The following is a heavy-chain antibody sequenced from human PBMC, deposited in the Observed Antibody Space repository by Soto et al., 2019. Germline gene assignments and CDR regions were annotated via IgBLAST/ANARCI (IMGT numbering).Heavy chain of an antibody. V-gene: IGHV3-30*18. J-gene: IGHJ4*02. CDR1: GFTLSGVD. D-gene: IGHD6-6*01. Sequence: QVQLVESGGGVVQPGTSLRLSCSASGFTLSGVDMHWVRQAPGKGLEWVAVMSYDGRNQYYADSVKGRFTVSRDSSKSTLYLQIISLRTEDAAVYYCEKGGWYTSSSRSDCWGQGTLVTVSS. CDR3: EKGGWYTSSSRSDC. CDR2: MSYDGRNQ.